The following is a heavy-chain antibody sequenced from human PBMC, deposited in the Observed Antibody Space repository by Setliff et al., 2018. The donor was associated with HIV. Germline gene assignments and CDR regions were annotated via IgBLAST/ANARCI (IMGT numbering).Heavy chain of an antibody. CDR1: GYTFTSYH. CDR3: TRDRGTYYGSGAYPDAFDI. D-gene: IGHD3-10*01. CDR2: INPSGGSS. V-gene: IGHV1-46*01. Sequence: GASVKVSCKASGYTFTSYHMNWVRQAPGQGLEWMGIINPSGGSSTYAQKFQGRVAMTRDTSTSTVYMELSSLRSEDTAIYYCTRDRGTYYGSGAYPDAFDIWGQGTLVTVSS. J-gene: IGHJ3*02.